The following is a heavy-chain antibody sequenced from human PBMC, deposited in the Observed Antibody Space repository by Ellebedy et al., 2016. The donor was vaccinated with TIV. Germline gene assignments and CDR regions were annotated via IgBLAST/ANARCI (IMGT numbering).Heavy chain of an antibody. CDR3: ARNWNDDYYYYGMDV. D-gene: IGHD1-1*01. CDR1: GGSFSGYY. J-gene: IGHJ6*02. CDR2: INHSGST. V-gene: IGHV4-34*01. Sequence: SETLSLTCAVYGGSFSGYYWSWIRQPPGKGLEWIGEINHSGSTNYNPSLKSRVTVSVDTSKNQFSLKLSSVTAADTAVYYCARNWNDDYYYYGMDVWGQGTTVTVSS.